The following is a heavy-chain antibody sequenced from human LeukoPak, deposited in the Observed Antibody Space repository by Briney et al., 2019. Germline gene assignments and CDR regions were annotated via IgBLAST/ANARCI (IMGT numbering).Heavy chain of an antibody. J-gene: IGHJ6*03. V-gene: IGHV3-7*01. D-gene: IGHD6-19*01. CDR1: GFTLSSYL. Sequence: PGGSLRLSCAAPGFTLSSYLMNWVRQAPGKGLEWVANIKQDGSEKYCVDSVKGRFTISRDSAKNSLYLQMSSLRAEETAVYYCARAAELWLTYYFYYYMDVWGTGTTVTVSS. CDR3: ARAAELWLTYYFYYYMDV. CDR2: IKQDGSEK.